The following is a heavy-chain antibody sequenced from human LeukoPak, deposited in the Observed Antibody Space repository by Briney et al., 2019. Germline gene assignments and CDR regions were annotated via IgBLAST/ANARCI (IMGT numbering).Heavy chain of an antibody. CDR2: INWNSEAT. CDR3: ARGPTNGQAFDY. V-gene: IGHV3-20*04. J-gene: IGHJ4*02. D-gene: IGHD2-8*01. CDR1: GFTLEDYG. Sequence: GGSLRLSCAASGFTLEDYGMSWVRQAPGKGLEWVSAINWNSEATGYVDSVKGRFTISRDNAKNSLYLQMDSLRAEDTAVYYCARGPTNGQAFDYWGQGTLVSVSS.